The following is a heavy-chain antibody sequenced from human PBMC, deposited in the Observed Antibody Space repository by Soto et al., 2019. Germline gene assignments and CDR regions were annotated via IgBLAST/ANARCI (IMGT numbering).Heavy chain of an antibody. J-gene: IGHJ4*02. CDR3: ARTSSTWYWYYFDL. CDR2: IYYNGST. V-gene: IGHV4-59*08. CDR1: GESISRYY. Sequence: PSETLSLTCTISGESISRYYWSWIRQSPGKGLEWIGYIYYNGSTKYNPSLKSRVTISVDTSKNQFSLKLSSVTAADTAVYYCARTSSTWYWYYFDLWGQGTLVTVSS. D-gene: IGHD6-13*01.